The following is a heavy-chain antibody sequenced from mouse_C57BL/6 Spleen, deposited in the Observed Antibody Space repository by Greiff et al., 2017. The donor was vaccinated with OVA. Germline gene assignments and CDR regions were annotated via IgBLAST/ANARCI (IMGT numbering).Heavy chain of an antibody. V-gene: IGHV1-19*01. J-gene: IGHJ1*03. CDR3: ARDGQGYCDV. CDR1: GYTFTDYY. D-gene: IGHD2-3*01. CDR2: INPYNGGT. Sequence: EVQLQQSGPVLVKPGASVKMSCKASGYTFTDYYMNWVKQSHGKRLEWIGVINPYNGGTSYNQKFKGKATLTVDKSSSTAYMELNSLTSEDSAVYYCARDGQGYCDVWGTGTTVTVSS.